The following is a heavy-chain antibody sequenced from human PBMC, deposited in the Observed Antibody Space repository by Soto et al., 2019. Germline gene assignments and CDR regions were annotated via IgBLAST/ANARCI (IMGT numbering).Heavy chain of an antibody. CDR3: ARTYGSGDYFLPFEY. J-gene: IGHJ4*02. V-gene: IGHV1-18*01. CDR2: ISVYNGNI. Sequence: QVQLLQSGAEVKKPGASVKVSCKASGYMFNTYGITWVRQAPGQGLEWMGWISVYNGNIDYAPKFEGRVTMTTDTSTSTAYMELKSLTSDHTAVYYCARTYGSGDYFLPFEYWGQGTPVSVSS. CDR1: GYMFNTYG. D-gene: IGHD3-10*01.